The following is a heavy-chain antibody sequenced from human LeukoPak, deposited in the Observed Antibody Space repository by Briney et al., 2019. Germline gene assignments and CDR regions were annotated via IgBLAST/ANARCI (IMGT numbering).Heavy chain of an antibody. V-gene: IGHV1-69*13. Sequence: GASVKVSCKASGYTFTSYYMHWVRQAPGQGLEWMGGIIPIFGTANYAQKFQGRVTITADESTSTAYMELSSLRSEDTAVYYCARGYCSGGSCLNDPYYYYGMDVWGQGTTVTVSS. CDR1: GYTFTSYY. J-gene: IGHJ6*02. D-gene: IGHD2-15*01. CDR3: ARGYCSGGSCLNDPYYYYGMDV. CDR2: IIPIFGTA.